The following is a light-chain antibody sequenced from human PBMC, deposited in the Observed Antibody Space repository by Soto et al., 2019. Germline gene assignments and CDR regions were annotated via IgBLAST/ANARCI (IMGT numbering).Light chain of an antibody. J-gene: IGLJ3*02. CDR3: AAWDDSLNGWV. Sequence: QPVLTQPPSGSGTPGQRVTISCSGSDSSIGSNTVNWYQHLPGTAPKLLIYNNNQRPSGVPDRFSGSKSGTSASLAISGLQSEDEADYFCAAWDDSLNGWVFGGGTMVTVL. CDR2: NNN. V-gene: IGLV1-44*01. CDR1: DSSIGSNT.